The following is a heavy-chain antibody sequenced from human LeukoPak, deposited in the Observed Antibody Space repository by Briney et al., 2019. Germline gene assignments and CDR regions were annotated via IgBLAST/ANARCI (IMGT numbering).Heavy chain of an antibody. CDR3: ATSLTTVTHYYYYMDV. Sequence: SETLSLTCTVSGDSITSSSYYWEWIRQPPGKGLEWIGSTFYSGSTYYSPSLKSRVTISVDTSKNQFSLKLSSVTAADTAVYYCATSLTTVTHYYYYMDVWGKGTTVTISS. CDR1: GDSITSSSYY. J-gene: IGHJ6*03. V-gene: IGHV4-39*01. CDR2: TFYSGST. D-gene: IGHD4-11*01.